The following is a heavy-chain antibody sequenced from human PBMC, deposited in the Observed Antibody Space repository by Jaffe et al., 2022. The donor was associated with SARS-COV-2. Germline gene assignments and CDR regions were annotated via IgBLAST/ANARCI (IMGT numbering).Heavy chain of an antibody. CDR1: GGSISSSSYY. CDR3: ATYITASVSFDY. J-gene: IGHJ4*02. CDR2: IYYSGGT. Sequence: QLQLQESGPGLVKPSETLSLTCTVSGGSISSSSYYWVWIRQPPGKGLEWIGNIYYSGGTYYNPSLKSRVTISVETSKNQFSLKLSSVTAADTAVYYCATYITASVSFDYWGQGTLVTVSS. V-gene: IGHV4-39*01. D-gene: IGHD6-13*01.